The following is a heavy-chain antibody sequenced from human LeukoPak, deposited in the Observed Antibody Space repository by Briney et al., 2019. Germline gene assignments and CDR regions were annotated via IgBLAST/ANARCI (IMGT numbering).Heavy chain of an antibody. V-gene: IGHV3-53*04. J-gene: IGHJ4*02. CDR2: IYIGDNP. CDR3: ARVRPWVFDY. CDR1: GLTVSSSY. Sequence: GGSLRLSCAASGLTVSSSYMSWVRQAPGKGLEWVSIIYIGDNPHYADSVKGRFTISRHNAKNTLYLQMNNLRAEDTAVYYCARVRPWVFDYWGKGTLVTVAS.